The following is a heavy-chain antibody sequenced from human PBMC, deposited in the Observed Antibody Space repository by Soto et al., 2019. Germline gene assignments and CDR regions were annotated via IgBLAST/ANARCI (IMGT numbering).Heavy chain of an antibody. D-gene: IGHD6-6*01. CDR3: ARGRHEYSSPRHDPYFDY. CDR2: INHSGST. CDR1: GGSFSGYY. J-gene: IGHJ4*02. V-gene: IGHV4-34*01. Sequence: SETLSLTCAVYGGSFSGYYWSWIRQPPGKGLEWIGEINHSGSTNYNPSLKSRVTISVDTSKNQFSLKLSSVTAADTSVYYCARGRHEYSSPRHDPYFDYWGQGTLVTVSS.